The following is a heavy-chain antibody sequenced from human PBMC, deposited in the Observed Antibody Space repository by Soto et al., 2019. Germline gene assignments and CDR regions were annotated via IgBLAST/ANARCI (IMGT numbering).Heavy chain of an antibody. CDR3: ARDRHSSTWYPHDY. Sequence: PGGSLRLSCAASGFTFRNYAMHWVRQAPGKGLEWVATISYDGDNKYYTDSVKGPFTISRDNSKNTLYLQMNSLRAEDTAVYYCARDRHSSTWYPHDYWGQGTLVTVSS. CDR2: ISYDGDNK. D-gene: IGHD6-13*01. J-gene: IGHJ4*02. V-gene: IGHV3-30-3*01. CDR1: GFTFRNYA.